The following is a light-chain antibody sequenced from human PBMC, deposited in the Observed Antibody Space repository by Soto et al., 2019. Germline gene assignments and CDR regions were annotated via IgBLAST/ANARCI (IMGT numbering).Light chain of an antibody. V-gene: IGKV4-1*01. CDR2: WTS. Sequence: DIVMTQSPDSLAVSLGERATINCKCSQSVLYSSNNKNYLAWYQQKPGQPPKLLIYWTSTRESGVPDRFSGSGSGTEFTRTISSLQAEDVAVSYCQQYYSTPYTFGQGTKLEIK. J-gene: IGKJ2*01. CDR1: QSVLYSSNNKNY. CDR3: QQYYSTPYT.